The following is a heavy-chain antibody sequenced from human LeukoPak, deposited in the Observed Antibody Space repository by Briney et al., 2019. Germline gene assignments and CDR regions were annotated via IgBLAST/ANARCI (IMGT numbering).Heavy chain of an antibody. J-gene: IGHJ4*02. D-gene: IGHD2-15*01. V-gene: IGHV3-21*01. Sequence: GGSLRLSCAASGFTFSSYSMNWVRQAPGKGLEWVSSISSSSSYIYYADSVKGRFTISRDNAKNSLYLQMNSLRAEDTAVYYCARDRPIDYSSYFYYGGQGTLVTVSS. CDR2: ISSSSSYI. CDR1: GFTFSSYS. CDR3: ARDRPIDYSSYFYY.